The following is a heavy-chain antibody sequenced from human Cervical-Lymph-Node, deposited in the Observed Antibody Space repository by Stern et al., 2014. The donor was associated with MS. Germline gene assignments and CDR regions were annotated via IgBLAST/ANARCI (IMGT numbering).Heavy chain of an antibody. V-gene: IGHV1-18*01. J-gene: IGHJ5*02. CDR2: ISAYNGNT. CDR3: ARCPGGSSGCSPRAWFDP. CDR1: GYTFTSYG. D-gene: IGHD6-19*01. Sequence: VQLVESGAEVKKPGASVKVSCKASGYTFTSYGISWVRQAPGQGLEWMGWISAYNGNTNYAQKLQGRVTMTTDTSTSTAYMELRSLRSDDTAVYYCARCPGGSSGCSPRAWFDPWGQGTLVTVSS.